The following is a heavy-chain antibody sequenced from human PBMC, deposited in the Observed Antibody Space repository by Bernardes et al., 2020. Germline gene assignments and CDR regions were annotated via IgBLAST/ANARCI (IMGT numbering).Heavy chain of an antibody. D-gene: IGHD2-2*01. V-gene: IGHV4-34*01. J-gene: IGHJ6*02. Sequence: SETLSLTCAVYGGSFSGYYWSWIRQPPGKGLEWIGEINHSGSTNYNPSLKSRVTISVDTSKNQFSLKLSSVTAADTAVYYCARDRVVVPADKTYYYYGMDVWGQGTTVTVSS. CDR3: ARDRVVVPADKTYYYYGMDV. CDR1: GGSFSGYY. CDR2: INHSGST.